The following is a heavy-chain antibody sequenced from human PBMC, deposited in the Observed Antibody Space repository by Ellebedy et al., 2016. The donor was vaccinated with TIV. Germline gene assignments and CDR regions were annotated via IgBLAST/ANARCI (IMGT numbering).Heavy chain of an antibody. CDR3: ASSIAAADHYGMDV. CDR2: MNPNSGNT. J-gene: IGHJ6*02. Sequence: ASVKVSXXASGYTFTSYGISWVRQAPGQGLEWMGWMNPNSGNTGYAQKFQGRVTMTRNTSISTAYMELSSLRSEDTAVYYCASSIAAADHYGMDVWGQGTTVTVSS. V-gene: IGHV1-8*02. CDR1: GYTFTSYG. D-gene: IGHD6-13*01.